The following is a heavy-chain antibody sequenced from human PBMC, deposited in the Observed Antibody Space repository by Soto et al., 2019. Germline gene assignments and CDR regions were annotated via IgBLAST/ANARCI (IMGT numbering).Heavy chain of an antibody. J-gene: IGHJ6*02. CDR2: IIPIFGTA. CDR1: GGTFSSYA. Sequence: SVKVSCTASGGTFSSYAISWVRQAPGQGLEWMGGIIPIFGTANYAQKFQGRVTITADESTSTAYMELSSLRSEDTAVYYCAREYCGGDCYNQFYYYYYGMDVWGQGTTVTVSS. D-gene: IGHD2-21*02. V-gene: IGHV1-69*13. CDR3: AREYCGGDCYNQFYYYYYGMDV.